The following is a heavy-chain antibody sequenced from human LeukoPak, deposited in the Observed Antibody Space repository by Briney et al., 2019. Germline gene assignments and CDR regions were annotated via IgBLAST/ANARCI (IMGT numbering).Heavy chain of an antibody. V-gene: IGHV3-74*01. CDR1: GFTFSSYW. CDR3: AKGVYSSGWYAREVGLYYMDV. J-gene: IGHJ6*03. Sequence: GGSLRLSCAASGFTFSSYWMHWVRQAPGKGLVWVSRINSDGSSTSYADSVKGRFTISRDNSKNTLYLQMNSLRAEDTAVYYCAKGVYSSGWYAREVGLYYMDVWGKGTTVTVSS. CDR2: INSDGSST. D-gene: IGHD6-19*01.